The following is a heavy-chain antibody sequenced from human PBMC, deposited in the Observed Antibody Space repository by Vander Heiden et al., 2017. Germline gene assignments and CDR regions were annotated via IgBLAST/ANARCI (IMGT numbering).Heavy chain of an antibody. J-gene: IGHJ6*02. CDR1: GFTFSNYW. CDR2: IKLDGSEQ. V-gene: IGHV3-7*01. D-gene: IGHD1-26*01. CDR3: ARDRVGGNPRSGMDV. Sequence: EVQLVESGGGVVQPGGSLRLSCAAPGFTFSNYWMTWVRQAPGKGLEWVANIKLDGSEQYYVDSVKGRFTISRDNAKNSLYLQMNSLGVEDTAVYYCARDRVGGNPRSGMDVWGQGTTVTVSS.